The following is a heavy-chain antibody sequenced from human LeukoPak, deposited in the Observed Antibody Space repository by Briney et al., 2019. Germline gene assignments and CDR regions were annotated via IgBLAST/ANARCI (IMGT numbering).Heavy chain of an antibody. CDR1: GGTFSSYA. V-gene: IGHV1-69*01. J-gene: IGHJ5*02. Sequence: SVKVSCKASGGTFSSYAISWVRQAPGQGLEWMGGIIPIFGTANYAQKFQGRVTITADDSTSTAYMELSSLRSEDTAVYYCAREATYASYNWFDPWGQGTLVTVSS. CDR2: IIPIFGTA. CDR3: AREATYASYNWFDP. D-gene: IGHD2-8*01.